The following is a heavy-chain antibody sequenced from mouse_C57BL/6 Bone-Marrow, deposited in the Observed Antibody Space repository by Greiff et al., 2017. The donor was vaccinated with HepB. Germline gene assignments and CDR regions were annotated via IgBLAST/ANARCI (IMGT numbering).Heavy chain of an antibody. V-gene: IGHV1-19*01. J-gene: IGHJ3*01. Sequence: VQLKESGPVLVKPGASVKMSCKASGYTFTDYYMNWVKQSHGKSLEWIGVINPYNGGTSYNQKFKGKATLTVDKSSSTAYMELNSLTSEDSAVYYCALYYEFAYWGQGTLVTVSA. CDR2: INPYNGGT. CDR1: GYTFTDYY. D-gene: IGHD2-4*01. CDR3: ALYYEFAY.